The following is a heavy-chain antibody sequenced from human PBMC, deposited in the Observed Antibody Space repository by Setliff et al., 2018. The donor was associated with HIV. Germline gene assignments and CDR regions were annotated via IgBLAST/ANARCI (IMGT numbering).Heavy chain of an antibody. D-gene: IGHD1-26*01. Sequence: SVKVSCKASGGTFSSYTISWVRQAPGQGLEWMGRIIPILGIANYAQKFQGRVTITADKSTSTAYMELSSLRSEDTAVYYCATSRGYSGSPSDAFDIWGQGTMVTVSS. V-gene: IGHV1-69*02. J-gene: IGHJ3*02. CDR3: ATSRGYSGSPSDAFDI. CDR2: IIPILGIA. CDR1: GGTFSSYT.